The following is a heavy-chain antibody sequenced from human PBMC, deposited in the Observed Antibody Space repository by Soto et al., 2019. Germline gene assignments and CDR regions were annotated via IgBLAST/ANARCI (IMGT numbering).Heavy chain of an antibody. CDR1: GGSISSSSYY. Sequence: SETLSLTCTVSGGSISSSSYYWGWIRQPPGKGLEWIGSIYYSGSTYYNPSLKSRVTISVDTSKNQFSLKLSSVTAADTAVYYCARLGGSTSQKPLDYWGQGTLVTVSS. D-gene: IGHD2-2*01. CDR2: IYYSGST. CDR3: ARLGGSTSQKPLDY. J-gene: IGHJ4*02. V-gene: IGHV4-39*01.